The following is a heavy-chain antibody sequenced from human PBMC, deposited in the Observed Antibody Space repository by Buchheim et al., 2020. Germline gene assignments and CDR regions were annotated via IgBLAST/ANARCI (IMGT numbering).Heavy chain of an antibody. V-gene: IGHV3-48*01. CDR2: ISSSSSTI. J-gene: IGHJ6*02. CDR3: ARGSFFNFWSGYSVENGMDV. D-gene: IGHD3-3*01. Sequence: EVQLVESGGGLVQPGGSLRLSCAASGFTFSSYSMNWVRQAPGKGLEWVSYISSSSSTIYYADSVKGRFTISRDNAKNSLYLQMNSLRAEDTAVYYCARGSFFNFWSGYSVENGMDVWGQGTT. CDR1: GFTFSSYS.